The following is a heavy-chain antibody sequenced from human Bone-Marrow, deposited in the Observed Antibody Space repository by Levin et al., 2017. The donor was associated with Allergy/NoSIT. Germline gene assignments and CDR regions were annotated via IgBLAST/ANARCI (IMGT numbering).Heavy chain of an antibody. J-gene: IGHJ3*02. V-gene: IGHV3-43D*04. D-gene: IGHD4-17*01. CDR1: GFTFDDYA. CDR2: ISWDGGST. CDR3: AKDIWDYGDQASGAFDI. Sequence: GGSLRLSCAASGFTFDDYAMHWVRQAPGKGLEWVSLISWDGGSTYYADSVKGRFTISRDNSKNSLYLQMNSLRAEDTALYYCAKDIWDYGDQASGAFDIWGQGTMVTVSS.